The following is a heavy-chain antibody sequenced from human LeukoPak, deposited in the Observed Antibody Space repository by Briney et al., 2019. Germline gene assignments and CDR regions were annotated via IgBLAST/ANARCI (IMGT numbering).Heavy chain of an antibody. CDR2: IWYDGSNK. V-gene: IGHV3-30*02. Sequence: GGSLTLSCAASGFTFSSYGMHWVRQAPGKGLEWVAVIWYDGSNKYYADSVKGRFTISRDNSRNTLYLQMNSLRAEDTAVYYCAKDIRAVAGTLFDYWGQGTLVTVSS. D-gene: IGHD6-19*01. CDR3: AKDIRAVAGTLFDY. CDR1: GFTFSSYG. J-gene: IGHJ4*02.